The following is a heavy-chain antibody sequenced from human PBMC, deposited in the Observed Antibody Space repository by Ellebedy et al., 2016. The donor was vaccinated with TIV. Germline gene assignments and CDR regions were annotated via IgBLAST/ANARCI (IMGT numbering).Heavy chain of an antibody. J-gene: IGHJ4*02. CDR2: IHYTGTT. CDR1: GVSISGYY. Sequence: MPSETLSLTCTVSGVSISGYYWSWVRQHPGKGLEWIGYIHYTGTTNYNPSLKSRVTMSVDTSKNQFSLKLSSVTAADTAVYYCARDGAGRWDYWGPGTLVTVSS. CDR3: ARDGAGRWDY. D-gene: IGHD4-23*01. V-gene: IGHV4-59*12.